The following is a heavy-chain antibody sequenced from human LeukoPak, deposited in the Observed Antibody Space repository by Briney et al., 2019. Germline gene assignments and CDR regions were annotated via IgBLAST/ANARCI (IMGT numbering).Heavy chain of an antibody. D-gene: IGHD4-17*01. J-gene: IGHJ4*02. Sequence: GGSLRLSCAASGFTFSSHDMHWVRQAPGKGLEWVSGISWNSGSIGYADSVKGRFTISRDNAKNSLYLQMNSLRAEDTALYYCAKDSLSATVTTYFDYGGQGTLVSVSS. V-gene: IGHV3-9*01. CDR3: AKDSLSATVTTYFDY. CDR2: ISWNSGSI. CDR1: GFTFSSHD.